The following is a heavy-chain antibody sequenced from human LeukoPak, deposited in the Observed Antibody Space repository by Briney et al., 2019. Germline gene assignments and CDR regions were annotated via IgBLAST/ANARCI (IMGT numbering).Heavy chain of an antibody. CDR3: ASATAYRDNWVVPFDY. CDR1: VASISTRSYY. Sequence: SDTLSLTCSVSVASISTRSYYWGWIRQPPGMGMEWIGNIFYTGNTYYNPSLKSRVTISLDMSKNQFSLRLTSVTAADTAFYYCASATAYRDNWVVPFDYWGQGILVTVSS. J-gene: IGHJ4*02. D-gene: IGHD1-1*01. CDR2: IFYTGNT. V-gene: IGHV4-39*07.